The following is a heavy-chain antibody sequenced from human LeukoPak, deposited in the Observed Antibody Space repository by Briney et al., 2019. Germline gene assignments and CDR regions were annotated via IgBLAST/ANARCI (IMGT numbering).Heavy chain of an antibody. V-gene: IGHV1-18*01. CDR1: GYTFSNYA. CDR3: AREGPYCTSTTCPGVDY. Sequence: GASVTVSCKASGYTFSNYAISWVRQAPGQGLEGMGWISAYNGNTNYAQKLQGRLTMTTDTSTSTAYMELRSLRSDGTAVYYCAREGPYCTSTTCPGVDYWGQGTLVTVSS. J-gene: IGHJ4*02. CDR2: ISAYNGNT. D-gene: IGHD2-2*01.